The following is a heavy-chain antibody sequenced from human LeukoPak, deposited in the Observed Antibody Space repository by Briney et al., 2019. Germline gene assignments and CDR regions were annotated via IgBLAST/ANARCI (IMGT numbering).Heavy chain of an antibody. CDR3: AKDYGGDFWSGYYRYPDY. CDR1: GFTFSSYA. CDR2: ISGSGGST. V-gene: IGHV3-23*01. J-gene: IGHJ4*02. D-gene: IGHD3-3*01. Sequence: GGSLRLPCAASGFTFSSYAMSWARQAPGKGLEWVSAISGSGGSTYYADSVKGRFTISRDNSKNTLYLQMNSLRAEDTAVYYCAKDYGGDFWSGYYRYPDYWGQGTLVTVSS.